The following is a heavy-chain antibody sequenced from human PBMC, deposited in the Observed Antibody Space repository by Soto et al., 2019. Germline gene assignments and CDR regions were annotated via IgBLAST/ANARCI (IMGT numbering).Heavy chain of an antibody. D-gene: IGHD2-15*01. CDR1: GFAFSSHW. V-gene: IGHV3-74*01. CDR2: INSDGTIT. CDR3: VRDPDQYSYYGLDV. Sequence: EVQLVESGGDFVQPGGSLRLSRVASGFAFSSHWMYWVRQAPGKGLVWVSRINSDGTITTYADSVKGRFTISRDNAKNTLYLQMNSLRVEDTALYYCVRDPDQYSYYGLDVWGQGTTVIVS. J-gene: IGHJ6*02.